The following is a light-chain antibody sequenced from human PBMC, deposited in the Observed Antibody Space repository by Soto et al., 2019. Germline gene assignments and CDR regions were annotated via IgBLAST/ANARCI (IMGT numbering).Light chain of an antibody. J-gene: IGKJ4*01. CDR3: QQRSNWLLT. V-gene: IGKV3-15*01. CDR2: GAS. Sequence: EIVMTQSPATLSVSPGERATLSCRASQSVSSNLAWYQQEPGQAPRLLIYGASTRATGIPARFSGSGSGTEFTLTISSLQSEDFAVYYCQQRSNWLLTFGGGTKVDIK. CDR1: QSVSSN.